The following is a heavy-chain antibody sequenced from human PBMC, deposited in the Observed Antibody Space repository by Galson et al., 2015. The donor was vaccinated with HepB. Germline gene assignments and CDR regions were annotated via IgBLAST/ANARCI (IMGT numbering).Heavy chain of an antibody. CDR3: ATDSSSWRAEYFQH. D-gene: IGHD6-13*01. J-gene: IGHJ1*01. CDR2: FDPEDGET. Sequence: SVKVSCKVSGYTLTELSMHWVRQAPGKGLEWMGGFDPEDGETIYVQKFQGRVTMTEDTSTDTAYMELSSLRSEDTAVYYCATDSSSWRAEYFQHWGQGTLVTVSS. V-gene: IGHV1-24*01. CDR1: GYTLTELS.